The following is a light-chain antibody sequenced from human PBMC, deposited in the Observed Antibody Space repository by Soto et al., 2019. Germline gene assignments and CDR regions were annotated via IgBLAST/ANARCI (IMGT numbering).Light chain of an antibody. J-gene: IGKJ1*01. V-gene: IGKV3-15*01. CDR3: QQYNSWPRT. CDR1: QGIKNY. Sequence: EIVMTQSPVTLSVSPGERATLSCRASQGIKNYLAWFQQKPGQAPRLLGYGASTRATTIPARFSGSGSGTEFTLSISSLQSEDFAVYYCQQYNSWPRTFGQGTKVETK. CDR2: GAS.